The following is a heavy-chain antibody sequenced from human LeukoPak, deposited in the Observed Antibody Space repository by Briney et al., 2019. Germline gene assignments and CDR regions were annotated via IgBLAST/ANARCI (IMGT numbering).Heavy chain of an antibody. J-gene: IGHJ6*03. CDR3: ARDRGGGHMDV. V-gene: IGHV3-13*01. CDR2: IGTTGDT. Sequence: PGGSLRLSCAASGFTFTTYDMHWVRQATGKGLEWVSAIGTTGDTYYPGSVEGRFTISRENAKNSLYLQMNSLRAGDTAVYYCARDRGGGHMDVWGKGTTVTISS. D-gene: IGHD2-15*01. CDR1: GFTFTTYD.